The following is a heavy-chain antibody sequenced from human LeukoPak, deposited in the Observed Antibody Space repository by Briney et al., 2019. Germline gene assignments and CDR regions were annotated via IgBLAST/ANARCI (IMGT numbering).Heavy chain of an antibody. CDR1: GYTFTSYG. Sequence: ASVKVSCKASGYTFTSYGISWVRQPPGQGLEWLGWINPNSGGTNYAQKFQDRVNMTRDTSISTAHMELSSLTSDDSAVYYCAKNFFGSGSYVLVFDPWGQGTLVTVSS. CDR2: INPNSGGT. J-gene: IGHJ5*02. D-gene: IGHD3-10*01. V-gene: IGHV1-2*02. CDR3: AKNFFGSGSYVLVFDP.